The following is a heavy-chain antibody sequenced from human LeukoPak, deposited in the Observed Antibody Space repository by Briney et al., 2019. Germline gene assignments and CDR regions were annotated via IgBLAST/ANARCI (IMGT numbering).Heavy chain of an antibody. D-gene: IGHD6-13*01. CDR1: GFTFSSYA. CDR3: AKDPHYSSSWYWFDP. J-gene: IGHJ5*02. CDR2: ISGTGGSI. V-gene: IGHV3-23*01. Sequence: PGGSLRLSCAASGFTFSSYAMSWVRQAPRKGLEWVSGISGTGGSIHYADSVKGRFTISRDNSKNTLYLQMNSLRVEDTAVYYCAKDPHYSSSWYWFDPWGQGTLVTVSS.